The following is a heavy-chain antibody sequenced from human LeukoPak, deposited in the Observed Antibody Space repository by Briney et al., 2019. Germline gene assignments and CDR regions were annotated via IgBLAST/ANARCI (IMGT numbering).Heavy chain of an antibody. V-gene: IGHV3-23*01. Sequence: GSLRLSCAASGFTFSSYAMSWVRQAPGKGLEWVSAISGSGGSTYYADSVKGRFTISRDNSKNTLYLQMNSLRAEDTAVYYCAKTYYYDSSGYSHYLAYDYWGQGTLVTVSS. CDR3: AKTYYYDSSGYSHYLAYDY. J-gene: IGHJ4*02. D-gene: IGHD3-22*01. CDR2: ISGSGGST. CDR1: GFTFSSYA.